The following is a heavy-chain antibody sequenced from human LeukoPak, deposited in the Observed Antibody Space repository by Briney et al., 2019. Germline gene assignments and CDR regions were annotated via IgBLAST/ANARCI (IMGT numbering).Heavy chain of an antibody. CDR1: GGSINSYY. Sequence: PSETLSLTCTVSGGSINSYYWSWIRQPPGQGLEWIGYISYSGRTSYNPSLKSRATISVDTSKNHFSLKLSSVTAADTAVYYCASVTGTIFDYWGQGTLVTVSS. D-gene: IGHD1-7*01. CDR2: ISYSGRT. CDR3: ASVTGTIFDY. V-gene: IGHV4-59*01. J-gene: IGHJ4*02.